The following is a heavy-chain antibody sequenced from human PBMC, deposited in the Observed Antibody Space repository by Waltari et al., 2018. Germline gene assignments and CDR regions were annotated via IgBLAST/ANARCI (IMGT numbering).Heavy chain of an antibody. V-gene: IGHV3-30*07. CDR1: GFTFSSYA. Sequence: VQLLESGGGLVQPGGSLRLSCAASGFTFSSYAMSWVRQAPGKGLEWVAVISYDGSNKYYADSVKGRFTISRDNSKNTLYLQMNSLRAEDTAVYYCANGRVMTNPGSYYWGQGTLVTVSS. CDR3: ANGRVMTNPGSYY. CDR2: ISYDGSNK. D-gene: IGHD2-21*02. J-gene: IGHJ4*02.